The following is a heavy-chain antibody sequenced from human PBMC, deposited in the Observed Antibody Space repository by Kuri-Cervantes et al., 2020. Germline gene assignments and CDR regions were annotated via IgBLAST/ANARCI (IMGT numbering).Heavy chain of an antibody. CDR2: ISWNSGSI. Sequence: LSLTCAASGFTFDDYAMHWVRQAPGKGLEWVSGISWNSGSIGYADSVKGRFTISRDNAKNSLYPQMNSLRAEDTALYYCAKVSGYTYGGFDYWGQGTLVTVSS. J-gene: IGHJ4*02. CDR1: GFTFDDYA. V-gene: IGHV3-9*01. CDR3: AKVSGYTYGGFDY. D-gene: IGHD5-18*01.